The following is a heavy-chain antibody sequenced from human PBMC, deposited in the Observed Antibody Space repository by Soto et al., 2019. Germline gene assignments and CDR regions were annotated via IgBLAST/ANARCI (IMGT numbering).Heavy chain of an antibody. D-gene: IGHD6-19*01. CDR3: ARPYRTYRSPNAFDI. Sequence: KVPSSGAGDRSTGLWVRRVSKMTGKGLEWMGRIDPSDSYTNYSPSFQGHVTISADKSISTAYLQWSSLKASDTAMYYCARPYRTYRSPNAFDICDQGTLATVS. CDR1: GDRSTGLW. V-gene: IGHV5-10-1*01. J-gene: IGHJ3*02. CDR2: IDPSDSYT.